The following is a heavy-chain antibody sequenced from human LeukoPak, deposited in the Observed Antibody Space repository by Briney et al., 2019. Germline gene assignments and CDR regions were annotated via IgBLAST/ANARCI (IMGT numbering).Heavy chain of an antibody. J-gene: IGHJ5*02. CDR2: IYYSGST. V-gene: IGHV4-59*01. CDR3: ARKVWFGESTNWFDP. CDR1: GGSISSYY. Sequence: SETLSLTCTVSGGSISSYYWSWIRQPPGKGLEWIGYIYYSGSTNYNPSLKSRVTISVDTSKNQFSLKLSSVTAADTAVYYCARKVWFGESTNWFDPWGQGTLVTVSS. D-gene: IGHD3-10*01.